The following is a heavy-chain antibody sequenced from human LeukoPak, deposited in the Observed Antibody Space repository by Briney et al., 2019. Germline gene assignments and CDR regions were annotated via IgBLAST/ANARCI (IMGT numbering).Heavy chain of an antibody. Sequence: ASVKVSCKAAGYIFIRYGISWVRQAPGQGLEWMGWISAYNGNTKNVQKFQGRVTMTTDTSTSIAYMELRSLRSDDTAVYYCARGGQLLTSDFDYWGQGTLVTVSS. CDR1: GYIFIRYG. CDR2: ISAYNGNT. D-gene: IGHD4-23*01. CDR3: ARGGQLLTSDFDY. V-gene: IGHV1-18*01. J-gene: IGHJ4*02.